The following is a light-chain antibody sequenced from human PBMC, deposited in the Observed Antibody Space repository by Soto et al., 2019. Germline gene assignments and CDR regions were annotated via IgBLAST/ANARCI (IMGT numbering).Light chain of an antibody. J-gene: IGKJ5*01. CDR1: QSRGSNF. Sequence: EIVLTQSPGTLSLSPGERATLSCKTSQSRGSNFLAWYQHKPGQAPGLLIYASSNRATGIPDRFSGSASGTDFTLTINRLEPGDFAVYYCQLYGISPHFGQGTRLEIK. CDR2: ASS. CDR3: QLYGISPH. V-gene: IGKV3-20*01.